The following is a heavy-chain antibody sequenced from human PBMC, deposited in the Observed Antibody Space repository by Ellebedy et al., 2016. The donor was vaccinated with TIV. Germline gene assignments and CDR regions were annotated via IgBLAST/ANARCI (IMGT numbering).Heavy chain of an antibody. CDR3: ARGVDHAFDM. Sequence: SVKGRFTISSDTSRNTLYLQMNSLRAEDSAVYYCARGVDHAFDMWGQGTMVTVSS. D-gene: IGHD5/OR15-5a*01. V-gene: IGHV3-30*07. J-gene: IGHJ3*02.